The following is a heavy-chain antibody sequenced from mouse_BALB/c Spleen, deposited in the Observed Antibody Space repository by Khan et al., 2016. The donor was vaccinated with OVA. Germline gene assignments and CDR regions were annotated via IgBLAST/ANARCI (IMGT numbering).Heavy chain of an antibody. CDR2: IDPPNDDS. CDR3: ATLYGNIFAF. CDR1: GFNITDTY. J-gene: IGHJ3*01. Sequence: VQLQQSGAELVKPGASVKLSCSASGFNITDTYIHWMKQRPEQGLEWLGRIDPPNDDSKYGPKFQAKATLTADTSSNTANLQLSSLTSEDTAVYYCATLYGNIFAFWGQETVVSVSA. D-gene: IGHD2-1*01. V-gene: IGHV14-3*02.